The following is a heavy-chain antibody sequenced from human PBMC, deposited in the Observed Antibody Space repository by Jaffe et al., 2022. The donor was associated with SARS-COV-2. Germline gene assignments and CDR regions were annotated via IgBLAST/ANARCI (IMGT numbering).Heavy chain of an antibody. V-gene: IGHV3-23*01. Sequence: EVQLLESGGGLVQPGGSLRLSCAASGFTFGVYAMSWVRQAPGKGLEWVATVRGSATYTDYADSVKGRFSIFKNNSKSALFLQMDSLRGEDTAVYYCAKEGPSDHCSGGSCSSGYFDSWGQGTLVTVSS. D-gene: IGHD2-15*01. J-gene: IGHJ4*02. CDR3: AKEGPSDHCSGGSCSSGYFDS. CDR1: GFTFGVYA. CDR2: VRGSATYT.